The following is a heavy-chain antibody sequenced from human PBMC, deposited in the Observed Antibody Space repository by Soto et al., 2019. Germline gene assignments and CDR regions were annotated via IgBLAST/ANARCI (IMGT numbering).Heavy chain of an antibody. V-gene: IGHV3-21*01. Sequence: GGSLRLSCAASGFTFSSYSMNWVRQAPGKGLEWVSSISSSSSYIYYADSVKGRFTISRDNARNSLYLQMNSLRAEDTAVYYCARDSGSGSFLDWFDPWGQGTLVTVSS. CDR3: ARDSGSGSFLDWFDP. CDR1: GFTFSSYS. J-gene: IGHJ5*02. D-gene: IGHD3-10*01. CDR2: ISSSSSYI.